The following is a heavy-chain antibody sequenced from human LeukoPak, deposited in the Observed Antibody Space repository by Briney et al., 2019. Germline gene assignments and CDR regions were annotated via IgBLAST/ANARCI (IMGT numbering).Heavy chain of an antibody. V-gene: IGHV4-59*12. Sequence: SETLSLTCTVSGGSISSYYWSWIRQPPGKGLEWIGYIYYSGSTDYNPSLKSRVTISVDTSKDQFSLKLSSVTAADTAVYYCARINYGDYWGQGTLVTVSS. CDR1: GGSISSYY. CDR2: IYYSGST. CDR3: ARINYGDY. J-gene: IGHJ4*02.